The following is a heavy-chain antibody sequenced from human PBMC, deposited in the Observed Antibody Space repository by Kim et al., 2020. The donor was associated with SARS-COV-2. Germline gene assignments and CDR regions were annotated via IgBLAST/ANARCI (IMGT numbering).Heavy chain of an antibody. J-gene: IGHJ5*02. V-gene: IGHV4-4*07. Sequence: TRGCTTYNPSLKSRVTMSVDTSKNQFSLKLSSVTAADTAVYYCARESFDPWGQGTLVTVSS. CDR3: ARESFDP. CDR2: TRGCT.